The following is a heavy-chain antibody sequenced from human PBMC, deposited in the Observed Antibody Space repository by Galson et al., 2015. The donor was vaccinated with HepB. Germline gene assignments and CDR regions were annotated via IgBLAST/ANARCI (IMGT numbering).Heavy chain of an antibody. Sequence: SLRLSCAASGFSLNNYAMDWVRQAPGKGLEWVAVVSYDGSNKFYADSVKGRFTISRDNSMKTLYLQMNSLRAEDTAVYYCARGLGTGTARGLDVWGQGTTVTVSS. CDR2: VSYDGSNK. V-gene: IGHV3-30-3*01. J-gene: IGHJ6*02. CDR3: ARGLGTGTARGLDV. CDR1: GFSLNNYA. D-gene: IGHD1-1*01.